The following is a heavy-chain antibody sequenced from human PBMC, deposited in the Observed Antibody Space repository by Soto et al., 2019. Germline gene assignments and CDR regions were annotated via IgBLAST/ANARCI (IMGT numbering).Heavy chain of an antibody. CDR1: GYTFTSYG. Sequence: ASVKVSCKDSGYTFTSYGISWVRQAPGQGLEWMGWISAYNGNTNYAQKLQGRVTMTTDTSTSTAYMELRSLRSDDTAVYYCARGVITFGGVIVITHFDYWGQGTLVTVSS. J-gene: IGHJ4*02. D-gene: IGHD3-16*02. CDR2: ISAYNGNT. V-gene: IGHV1-18*01. CDR3: ARGVITFGGVIVITHFDY.